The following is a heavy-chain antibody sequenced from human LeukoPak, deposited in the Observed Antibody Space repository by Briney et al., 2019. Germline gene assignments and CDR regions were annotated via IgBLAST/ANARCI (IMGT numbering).Heavy chain of an antibody. CDR1: GFTFSSYG. Sequence: GGSLRLSCAASGFTFSSYGMHWVRQAPGKGLEWVAVIWYDGSNKYYADSVKGRFTISRDNSKNTLYLQMNSLRAEDTAVYYCATTGYYYDSSGRPGWGQGTLVTVSS. D-gene: IGHD3-22*01. J-gene: IGHJ4*02. CDR2: IWYDGSNK. V-gene: IGHV3-33*01. CDR3: ATTGYYYDSSGRPG.